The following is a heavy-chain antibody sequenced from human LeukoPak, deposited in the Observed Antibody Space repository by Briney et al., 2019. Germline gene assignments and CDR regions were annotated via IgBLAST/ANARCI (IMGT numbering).Heavy chain of an antibody. Sequence: GGSLRLSCAASGFTFSSYSMNWVRQAPGKGLEWVSYISSSSSTIYYADSVKGRFTISRDNAKNSLYLQMNSLRAEDTAVYYCARGIAGVFDAFDIWGQGTMVTVSS. D-gene: IGHD6-13*01. V-gene: IGHV3-48*04. CDR1: GFTFSSYS. CDR2: ISSSSSTI. J-gene: IGHJ3*02. CDR3: ARGIAGVFDAFDI.